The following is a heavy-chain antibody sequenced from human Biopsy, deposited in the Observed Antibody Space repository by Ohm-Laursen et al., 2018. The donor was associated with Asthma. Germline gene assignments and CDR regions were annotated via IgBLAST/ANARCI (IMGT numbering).Heavy chain of an antibody. V-gene: IGHV3-30*03. Sequence: SLRLSCAASGFVFSQCGMHWVRQGPGKGLEWVALVSSDGHNKYYEDSVKGRFTISRDNARNRLYLQINRLTVEDSAVYFCARQSGQDYGDSSGFDIWGQGTKVAVSS. J-gene: IGHJ3*02. CDR3: ARQSGQDYGDSSGFDI. CDR2: VSSDGHNK. D-gene: IGHD3-22*01. CDR1: GFVFSQCG.